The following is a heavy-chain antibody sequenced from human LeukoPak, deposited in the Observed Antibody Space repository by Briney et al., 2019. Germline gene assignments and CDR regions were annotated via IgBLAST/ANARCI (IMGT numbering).Heavy chain of an antibody. CDR3: AKDRVPAAIAAFDY. V-gene: IGHV1-69*04. CDR1: GGTFSSYA. Sequence: ASVKVSCKASGGTFSSYAISRVRQAPGQGLEWMGRIIPILGIANYAQKFQGRVTITADKSTSTAYMELSSLRSEDTAVYYCAKDRVPAAIAAFDYWGQGTLVTVSS. J-gene: IGHJ4*02. CDR2: IIPILGIA. D-gene: IGHD2-2*01.